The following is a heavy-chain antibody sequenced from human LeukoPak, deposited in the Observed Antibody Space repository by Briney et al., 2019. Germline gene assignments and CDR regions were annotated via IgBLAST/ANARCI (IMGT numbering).Heavy chain of an antibody. CDR3: AREGGDGYNWGYYFDY. V-gene: IGHV4-38-2*02. J-gene: IGHJ4*02. CDR1: GYSISSGFY. Sequence: SETLSLTCTVSGYSISSGFYWGWIRQPPGKGLEWIGSIYHSGSTHYNSSLKSRVTISVDTSKNQFSLKLSSVTAADTAVYYCAREGGDGYNWGYYFDYWGQGTLVTVSS. CDR2: IYHSGST. D-gene: IGHD5-24*01.